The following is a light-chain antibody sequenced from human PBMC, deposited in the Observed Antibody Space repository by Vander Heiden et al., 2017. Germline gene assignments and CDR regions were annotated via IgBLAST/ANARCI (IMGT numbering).Light chain of an antibody. J-gene: IGKJ2*01. CDR1: QNIFNRY. CDR2: DGV. V-gene: IGKV3-20*01. Sequence: EIVLTQSPGTLSLSPGEGATLSCRASQNIFNRYLAWYQQKPGQPPRLLIYDGVTRATGVPDRFSGSGSGTDFTLTVSRLEPEDFAVYYCQQYHSSLYTFAPWTKVEI. CDR3: QQYHSSLYT.